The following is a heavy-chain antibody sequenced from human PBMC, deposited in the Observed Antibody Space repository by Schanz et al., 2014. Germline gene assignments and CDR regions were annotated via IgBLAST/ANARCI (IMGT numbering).Heavy chain of an antibody. J-gene: IGHJ4*02. Sequence: EVQLVESGGGLIQPGGSLRLSCAVSGFTVNTNYMSWVRQAPGKGLEWVSVIYSGGSTYYADSVKGRFTISRDNSKNTLYLQMNSLRAEDTAVYYCARYYETSYYPLYYCDYWGQGTLVTVSS. CDR2: IYSGGST. D-gene: IGHD3-22*01. CDR1: GFTVNTNY. CDR3: ARYYETSYYPLYYCDY. V-gene: IGHV3-53*01.